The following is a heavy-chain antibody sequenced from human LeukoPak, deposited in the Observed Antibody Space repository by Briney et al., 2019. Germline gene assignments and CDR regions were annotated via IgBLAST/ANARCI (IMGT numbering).Heavy chain of an antibody. J-gene: IGHJ4*02. CDR3: ARPTSSIAVAGRFDY. CDR2: ISYDGSNK. V-gene: IGHV3-30*04. D-gene: IGHD6-19*01. Sequence: GGSLRLSCAASGFTFSSYATHWVRQAPGKGLEWVAVISYDGSNKYYADSVKGRFTISRDNSKNTLYLQMNSLRAEDTALYYCARPTSSIAVAGRFDYWGQGTLVTVSS. CDR1: GFTFSSYA.